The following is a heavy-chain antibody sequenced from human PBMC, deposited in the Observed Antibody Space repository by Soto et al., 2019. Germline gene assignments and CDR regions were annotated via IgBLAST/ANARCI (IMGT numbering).Heavy chain of an antibody. V-gene: IGHV2-26*01. J-gene: IGHJ2*01. CDR2: IFSNDEK. CDR3: ARIRYNDYVRWTFDL. D-gene: IGHD4-17*01. CDR1: GFSLSNERMG. Sequence: QVTLKESGPVLVKPTETLTLTCTVSGFSLSNERMGVSWIRQPPGKALEWLAHIFSNDEKSYSTSLKRRLTISRDTSKSQVVLTMTNMDPVDTATYHCARIRYNDYVRWTFDLWGRGTLVSVSS.